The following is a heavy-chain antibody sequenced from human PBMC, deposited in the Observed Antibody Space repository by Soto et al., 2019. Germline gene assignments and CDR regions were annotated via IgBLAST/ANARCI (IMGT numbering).Heavy chain of an antibody. CDR2: ISGYNGNT. Sequence: QVQVVQSGDEVKKPGASVKVSCKASGYTFTNYGFSWVRQAPGQGLEWRGWISGYNGNTKYAEKFQGRVTMTTDTSTSTAQMELGGLRSDDTAVYYCAREGQAPYYDYGMDVWGQGTAVTVSS. CDR3: AREGQAPYYDYGMDV. CDR1: GYTFTNYG. V-gene: IGHV1-18*01. J-gene: IGHJ6*02.